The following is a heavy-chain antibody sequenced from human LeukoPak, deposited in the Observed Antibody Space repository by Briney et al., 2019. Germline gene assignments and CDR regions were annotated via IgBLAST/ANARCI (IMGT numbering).Heavy chain of an antibody. Sequence: PSETLSLTCTVSGGSISSYYWSWIRQPPGKGLEWIGYIYYSGSTNYNPSLKSRVTISVDTSKNQFSLKLSSVTAADTAVYYCARRVPSSGWYGYFDYWGQGTLVTVSS. CDR2: IYYSGST. CDR3: ARRVPSSGWYGYFDY. V-gene: IGHV4-59*12. D-gene: IGHD6-19*01. CDR1: GGSISSYY. J-gene: IGHJ4*02.